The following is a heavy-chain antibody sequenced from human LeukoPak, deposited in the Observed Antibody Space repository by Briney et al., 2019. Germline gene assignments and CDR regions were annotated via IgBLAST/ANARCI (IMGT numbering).Heavy chain of an antibody. J-gene: IGHJ3*02. CDR2: IYYSGST. CDR1: GGSISSYY. Sequence: PSETLSLTCTVSGGSISSYYWSWIRQPPGKGLEWIGYIYYSGSTNYNPSLKSRVTISLDTSKNQFSLKLSSVTAADTSVYYCARHARREYGISWQGMRAFDIWGQGTTVTVSS. CDR3: ARHARREYGISWQGMRAFDI. V-gene: IGHV4-59*08. D-gene: IGHD6-13*01.